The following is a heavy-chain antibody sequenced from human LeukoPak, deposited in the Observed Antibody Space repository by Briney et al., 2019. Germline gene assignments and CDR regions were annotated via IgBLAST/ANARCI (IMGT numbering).Heavy chain of an antibody. V-gene: IGHV3-7*03. Sequence: PGGSLRLSFAASGFTFCHSLMGGVRQDPGNGLEWVANIKEDGSEKYYMDSVKGRFTISRDNAKNSLFLQMNSLRAEDTAVYYCAVYNWNSIRDFGYWGQGTLVTVSS. CDR1: GFTFCHSL. J-gene: IGHJ4*02. D-gene: IGHD1-7*01. CDR3: AVYNWNSIRDFGY. CDR2: IKEDGSEK.